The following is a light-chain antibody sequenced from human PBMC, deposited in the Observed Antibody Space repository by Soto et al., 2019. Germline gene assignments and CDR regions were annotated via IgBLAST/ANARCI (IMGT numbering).Light chain of an antibody. CDR3: QQYGSSLQT. CDR1: QRVSSNY. Sequence: EIVLTQSPGTLSLSPGERATLSCRASQRVSSNYLAWYQQKPGQAPRLLIYGASSRATGIPDRFSGGGSGTDFSLTISRLEPEDFAVYYCQQYGSSLQTFGQGTKVEIK. V-gene: IGKV3-20*01. J-gene: IGKJ1*01. CDR2: GAS.